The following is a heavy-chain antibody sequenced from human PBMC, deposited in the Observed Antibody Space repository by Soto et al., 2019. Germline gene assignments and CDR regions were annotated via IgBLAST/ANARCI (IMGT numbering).Heavy chain of an antibody. CDR1: GYTFTTHA. Sequence: ASVKVSCKASGYTFTTHAMHWVRQAPGQSLEWMGWINGGTGQTKHSQRFQGRVNITRDTSASTAYMDLSGLKSEDTAVYYCSFAPNWTYQLTRYWGRGTQVT. V-gene: IGHV1-3*01. CDR3: SFAPNWTYQLTRY. CDR2: INGGTGQT. D-gene: IGHD2-2*01. J-gene: IGHJ4*02.